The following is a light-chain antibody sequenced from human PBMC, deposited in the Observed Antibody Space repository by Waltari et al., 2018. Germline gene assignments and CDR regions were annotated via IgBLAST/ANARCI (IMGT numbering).Light chain of an antibody. Sequence: SYELTQPPSVSVSPGQAARITCSGDAWPKKNAYCYQQKSGQAPVLVIYEDTKRPSGIPERFSGSSSGTMATLTISGAQVEDEADYYCYSADSSGNHKGIFGGGTKVTVL. J-gene: IGLJ2*01. V-gene: IGLV3-10*01. CDR2: EDT. CDR1: AWPKKN. CDR3: YSADSSGNHKGI.